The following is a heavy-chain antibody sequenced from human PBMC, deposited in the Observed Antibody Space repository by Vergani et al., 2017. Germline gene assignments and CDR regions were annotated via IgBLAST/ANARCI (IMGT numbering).Heavy chain of an antibody. CDR3: ARSLRGVTSPFDY. Sequence: QVQLQESGPGLVKPSQTLSLTCTVSGGSISSGSYYWSWIRQPAGKGLEWIGRIYTSGSTNYNPSLKSRVTISVDTSKNQFSLKLSSVTAADTAVYYCARSLRGVTSPFDYWGQGTLVTVSS. CDR1: GGSISSGSYY. J-gene: IGHJ4*02. CDR2: IYTSGST. D-gene: IGHD4-17*01. V-gene: IGHV4-61*02.